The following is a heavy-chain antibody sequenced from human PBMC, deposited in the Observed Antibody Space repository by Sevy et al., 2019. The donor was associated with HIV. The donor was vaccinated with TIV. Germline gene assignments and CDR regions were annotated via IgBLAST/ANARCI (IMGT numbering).Heavy chain of an antibody. J-gene: IGHJ4*01. CDR1: GFTFDDYA. CDR3: ARDGDDGYCSNGVCFNFDN. Sequence: GGSLRLSCAASGFTFDDYAMHWVRQAPGKGLEWVSGISWNSGSIDYADSVKGRFTISRDNAKNSLYLQMKSLRADDTALYYCARDGDDGYCSNGVCFNFDNWGQGTLVTVSS. CDR2: ISWNSGSI. V-gene: IGHV3-9*01. D-gene: IGHD2-8*01.